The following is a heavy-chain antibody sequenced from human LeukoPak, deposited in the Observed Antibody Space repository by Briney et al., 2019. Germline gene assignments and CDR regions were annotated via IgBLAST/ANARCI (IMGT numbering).Heavy chain of an antibody. CDR3: AVGRRTDFDY. V-gene: IGHV1-2*02. Sequence: GASVKVSCKASGYTFTDYYIHWVRQPPGQGLEWMGWINPNSGGTNYAQNFQGRVTMTRDTYITTAYMELSRLRLDDTAVYYCAVGRRTDFDYWGQGTLVTVSS. D-gene: IGHD1-26*01. CDR2: INPNSGGT. J-gene: IGHJ4*02. CDR1: GYTFTDYY.